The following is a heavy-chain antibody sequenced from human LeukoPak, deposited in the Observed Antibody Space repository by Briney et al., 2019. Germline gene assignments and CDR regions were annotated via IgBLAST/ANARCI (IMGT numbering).Heavy chain of an antibody. CDR2: INHSGST. Sequence: SETLSLTCAVYGGSFSGYYWSWIRQSPGKGLEWIGEINHSGSTNYNPSLKSRVTVSVDTSKNQFSLKLSSVTAADTAVYYCARGVDNWNYFYWGQGALVTVSS. V-gene: IGHV4-34*01. CDR1: GGSFSGYY. D-gene: IGHD1-7*01. J-gene: IGHJ4*02. CDR3: ARGVDNWNYFY.